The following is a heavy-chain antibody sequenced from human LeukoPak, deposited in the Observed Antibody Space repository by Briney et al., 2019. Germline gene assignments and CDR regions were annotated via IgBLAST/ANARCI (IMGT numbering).Heavy chain of an antibody. D-gene: IGHD2-2*01. J-gene: IGHJ5*02. Sequence: SETLSLTCTFSDGCTTSGGNDWIWIRDHPWKGLEWIGYIYYSGSTYYNPSLKSPVTISVDTSKNQFSLKLSSVTAADTAVYYCASGGCSSTSCYPRFNWFDPWGQGTLVTVSS. CDR3: ASGGCSSTSCYPRFNWFDP. V-gene: IGHV4-31*01. CDR2: IYYSGST. CDR1: DGCTTSGGND.